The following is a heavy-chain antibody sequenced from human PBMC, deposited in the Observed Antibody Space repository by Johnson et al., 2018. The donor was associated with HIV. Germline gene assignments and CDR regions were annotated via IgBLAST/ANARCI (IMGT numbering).Heavy chain of an antibody. CDR2: ISHDASHI. V-gene: IGHV3-30*04. CDR3: ARKGPTSGRADAFDL. J-gene: IGHJ3*01. CDR1: GFTSSTSV. Sequence: QMQLVESGGDVVRPGGSLRLSCAASGFTSSTSVLHWVRQAPGKGLEWVSVISHDASHIFYADSVTGRFTISKDDSKNTVYLQMNSLRAEDTAVYYCARKGPTSGRADAFDLWGQGTMVTVSS.